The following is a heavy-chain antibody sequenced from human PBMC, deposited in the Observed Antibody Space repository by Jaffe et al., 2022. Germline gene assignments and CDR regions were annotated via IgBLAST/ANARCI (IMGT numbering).Heavy chain of an antibody. CDR3: ASGISIFGVVIYTPLHF. J-gene: IGHJ4*02. Sequence: QLQLQQSGPGLVKPSETLSLTCTVSDVSVTSDNYYWGWVRQPPGKGLEWIGSLHQKGTSYSPSLTSRVIISTDTSKNQFSLKLSSVTAADTAVYYCASGISIFGVVIYTPLHFWGQGTLVTVSS. CDR2: LHQKGT. D-gene: IGHD3-3*01. V-gene: IGHV4-39*01. CDR1: DVSVTSDNYY.